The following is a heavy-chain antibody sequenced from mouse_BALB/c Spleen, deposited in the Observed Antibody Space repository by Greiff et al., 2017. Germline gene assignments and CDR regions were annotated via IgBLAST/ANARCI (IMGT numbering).Heavy chain of an antibody. CDR1: GFTFSSYA. D-gene: IGHD1-1*01. CDR3: ARIFTTVGYYFDY. J-gene: IGHJ2*01. V-gene: IGHV5-6-5*01. CDR2: ISSGGST. Sequence: EVKLQESGGGLVKPGGSLKLSCAASGFTFSSYAMSWVRQTPEKRLEWVASISSGGSTYYPDSVKGRFTISRDNARNILYLQMSSLRSEDTAMYYCARIFTTVGYYFDYWGQGTTLTVSS.